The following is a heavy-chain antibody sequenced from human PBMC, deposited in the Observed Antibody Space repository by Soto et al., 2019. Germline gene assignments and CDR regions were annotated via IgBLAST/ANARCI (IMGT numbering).Heavy chain of an antibody. Sequence: PGESLKIPCKGSGYSFTSYWIGWVRQMPGKGLEWMGIIYPGDSDTRYSPSFQGQVTISADKSISTAYLQWSSLKASDTAMYYCATSIAAAGTGNYYYGMDVWGQGTTVTVSS. D-gene: IGHD6-13*01. CDR3: ATSIAAAGTGNYYYGMDV. V-gene: IGHV5-51*01. CDR2: IYPGDSDT. J-gene: IGHJ6*02. CDR1: GYSFTSYW.